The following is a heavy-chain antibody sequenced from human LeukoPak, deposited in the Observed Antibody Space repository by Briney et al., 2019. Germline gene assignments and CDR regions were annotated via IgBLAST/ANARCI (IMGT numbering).Heavy chain of an antibody. J-gene: IGHJ4*02. CDR3: TRETNSAVDY. V-gene: IGHV4-39*02. CDR2: IYYSGST. CDR1: GGSISSIIYY. D-gene: IGHD1-14*01. Sequence: PSETLSLTCTVSGGSISSIIYYWGWIRQPPGKGLEWIGTIYYSGSTDYNPSLKSRLTISIDTSKNQFSLKLSSVTAADTAVYYCTRETNSAVDYWGQGTLVTVSP.